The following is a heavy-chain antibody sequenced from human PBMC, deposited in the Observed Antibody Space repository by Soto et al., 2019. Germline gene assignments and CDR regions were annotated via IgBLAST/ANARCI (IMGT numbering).Heavy chain of an antibody. J-gene: IGHJ3*02. CDR3: ARDLLAAGSDALDI. CDR2: INSSGGHT. D-gene: IGHD6-13*01. V-gene: IGHV1-46*01. Sequence: QMQLVQSGAEGKKPGASVKVSCKASGYTFTRHYIHWVRQAPGQGLEWMGIINSSGGHTYYAQTFQGRVALISDTSTSTVYMELSSRRSEDTAVYYCARDLLAAGSDALDIWGQGTMVTVSS. CDR1: GYTFTRHY.